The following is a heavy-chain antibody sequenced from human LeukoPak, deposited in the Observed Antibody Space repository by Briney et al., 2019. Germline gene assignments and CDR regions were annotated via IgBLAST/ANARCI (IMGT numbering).Heavy chain of an antibody. V-gene: IGHV3-30*02. J-gene: IGHJ3*02. CDR2: IRYDGSNK. CDR1: GFTFSSYG. D-gene: IGHD2-2*01. Sequence: AGGSLRLSCAASGFTFSSYGMHWVRQAPGKGLEWVAFIRYDGSNKYYADSVKGRFTISRDNSKNTLYLQMNSLRAEDTAVYYCARLDAVFEAFDIWGQGTMVTVSS. CDR3: ARLDAVFEAFDI.